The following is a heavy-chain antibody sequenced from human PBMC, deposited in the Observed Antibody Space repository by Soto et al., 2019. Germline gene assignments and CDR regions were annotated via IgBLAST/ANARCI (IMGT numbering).Heavy chain of an antibody. CDR3: ARHAVITSGGIIVSNWFDP. CDR1: GDSFTSYW. CDR2: IDPNDSYT. V-gene: IGHV5-10-1*01. D-gene: IGHD3-16*02. Sequence: EVQLVQSGAEMKKPGESLRISCEGSGDSFTSYWISWVRQVPGKGLEWMGRIDPNDSYTNYSAAFQGHVTFSADKSISTAFLQWISLKATDTAMYFCARHAVITSGGIIVSNWFDPLGQGNPVTVSS. J-gene: IGHJ5*02.